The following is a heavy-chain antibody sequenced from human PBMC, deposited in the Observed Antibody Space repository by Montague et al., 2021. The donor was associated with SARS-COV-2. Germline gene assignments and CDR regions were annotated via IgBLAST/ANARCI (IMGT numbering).Heavy chain of an antibody. CDR2: VYISGST. V-gene: IGHV4-61*02. CDR3: ARASGYGSGNSFNWFDS. Sequence: TLSLTCSVFGDSINNVNYFWSWIRQPAGKGLEWIGRVYISGSTDYNPSLKSRVTMLLDKSANELTLQVTSVTAADTAVYYCARASGYGSGNSFNWFDSWGQGLVVTVSS. J-gene: IGHJ5*01. D-gene: IGHD3-10*01. CDR1: GDSINNVNYF.